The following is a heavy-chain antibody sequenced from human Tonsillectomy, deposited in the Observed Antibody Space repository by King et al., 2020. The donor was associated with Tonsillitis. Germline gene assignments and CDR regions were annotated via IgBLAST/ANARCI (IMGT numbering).Heavy chain of an antibody. V-gene: IGHV4-39*01. J-gene: IGHJ5*02. CDR3: ARRRANMTWFDP. CDR1: GGSISSSDYY. D-gene: IGHD2/OR15-2a*01. Sequence: QLQESGPGLVKPSETLSLTCTVSGGSISSSDYYWGWIRQPPGKGVEWIGLIYYSGSTLFNPSLKSRVTLSIDTSKNQFSLKLNSVTAADTAVYYCARRRANMTWFDPWGQGTLVTVSS. CDR2: IYYSGST.